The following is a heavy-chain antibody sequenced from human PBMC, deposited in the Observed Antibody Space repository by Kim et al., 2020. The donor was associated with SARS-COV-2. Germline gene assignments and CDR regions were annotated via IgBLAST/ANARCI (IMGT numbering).Heavy chain of an antibody. J-gene: IGHJ4*02. V-gene: IGHV3-73*01. D-gene: IGHD6-19*01. CDR2: IRSKANSYAT. Sequence: GGSLRLSCAASGFTFSGSAMHWVRQASGKGLEWVGRIRSKANSYATAYAASVKGRFTISRDDSKNTAYLQMNSLKTEDTAVYYCTRHFQQWLVRLPSTWGQGTLVTVSS. CDR3: TRHFQQWLVRLPST. CDR1: GFTFSGSA.